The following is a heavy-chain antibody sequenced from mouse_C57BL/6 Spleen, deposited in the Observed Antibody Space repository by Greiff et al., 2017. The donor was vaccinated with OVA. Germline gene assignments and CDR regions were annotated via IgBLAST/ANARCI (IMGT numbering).Heavy chain of an antibody. Sequence: DVHLVESGGGLVKPGGSLKLSCAASGFTFSDYGMHWVRQAPEKGLEWVAYISSGSSTIYYADTVKGRFTISRDNAKNTLFLQMTSLRSEDTAMYYCARPAAYYAMDYWGQGTSVTVSS. CDR3: ARPAAYYAMDY. J-gene: IGHJ4*01. V-gene: IGHV5-17*01. CDR1: GFTFSDYG. D-gene: IGHD1-2*01. CDR2: ISSGSSTI.